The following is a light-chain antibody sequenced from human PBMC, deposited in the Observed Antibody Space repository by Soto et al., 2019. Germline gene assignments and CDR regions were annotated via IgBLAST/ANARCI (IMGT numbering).Light chain of an antibody. CDR3: SSYTSSSTYVV. CDR1: SSDVGDHNY. CDR2: EVT. V-gene: IGLV2-14*01. J-gene: IGLJ2*01. Sequence: QSVLTQPASLSGSPGRSITISCTGTSSDVGDHNYVSWFQQHPGKAPKLMIYEVTNRPSGVSNRFSGSKSGNTASLTISGLQAEDEADYYCSSYTSSSTYVVFGGGTKLTVL.